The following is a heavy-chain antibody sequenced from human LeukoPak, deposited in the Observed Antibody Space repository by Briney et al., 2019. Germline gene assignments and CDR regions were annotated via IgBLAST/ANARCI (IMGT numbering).Heavy chain of an antibody. CDR1: GGTFSSYA. CDR3: ARDPAGSYSPAGYFDY. D-gene: IGHD3-16*01. CDR2: IIPIFGTA. V-gene: IGHV1-69*05. J-gene: IGHJ4*02. Sequence: ASVKVSCKASGGTFSSYAISWVRQAPGQGLEWMGGIIPIFGTANYAQKFQGRVTITTDESTSTAYMELSSLRSEDTAVYYCARDPAGSYSPAGYFDYWGQGTLVTVSS.